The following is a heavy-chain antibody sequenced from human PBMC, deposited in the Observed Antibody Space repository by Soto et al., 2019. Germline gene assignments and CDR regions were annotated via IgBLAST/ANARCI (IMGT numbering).Heavy chain of an antibody. D-gene: IGHD6-19*01. CDR1: GYSFTSYW. J-gene: IGHJ4*01. CDR2: IDPSDSYT. Sequence: PGESLKISCKGSGYSFTSYWISWVRQIPGKGLEWMGSIDPSDSYTNYRPSFQGHVTNSADKSISTAYLQWSSLKASDTAMHYCATIATALAVLDYWGQGTLVTVSS. V-gene: IGHV5-10-1*01. CDR3: ATIATALAVLDY.